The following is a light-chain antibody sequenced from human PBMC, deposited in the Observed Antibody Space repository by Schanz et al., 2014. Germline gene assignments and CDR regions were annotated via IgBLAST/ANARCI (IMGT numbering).Light chain of an antibody. J-gene: IGKJ2*01. CDR3: QQYFASPYT. CDR2: GAS. Sequence: EIVMTQSPATLSVSPGERATLSCRASQSVSSNLAWYQQKPGQAPRLLIYGASTRATGIPARFNGSGSGTDFTLTISRLEPEDFAVYYCQQYFASPYTFGQGTKLEIK. CDR1: QSVSSN. V-gene: IGKV3-15*01.